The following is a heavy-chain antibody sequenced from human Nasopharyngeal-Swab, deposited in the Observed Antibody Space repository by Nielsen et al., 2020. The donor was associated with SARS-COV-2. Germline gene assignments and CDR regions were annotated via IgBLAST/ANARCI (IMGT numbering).Heavy chain of an antibody. J-gene: IGHJ6*02. V-gene: IGHV3-23*01. Sequence: GESLKISCAVSGFTFSSYATSWVRQAPGKGLEWVSAISGSGGSTYYADSVKGRFTISRDNSKNTLYLQMNSLRAEDTAVYYCANSDTGRMDVWGQGTTVTVSS. CDR3: ANSDTGRMDV. CDR2: ISGSGGST. CDR1: GFTFSSYA. D-gene: IGHD5-18*01.